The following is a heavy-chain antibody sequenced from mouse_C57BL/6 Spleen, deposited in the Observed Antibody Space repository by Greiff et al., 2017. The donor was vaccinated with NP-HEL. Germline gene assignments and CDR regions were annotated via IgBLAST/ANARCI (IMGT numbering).Heavy chain of an antibody. V-gene: IGHV3-6*01. CDR2: ISYDGSN. CDR1: GYSITSGYY. CDR3: ARAGPYYAMDY. Sequence: EVQLQESGPGLVKPSQSLSLTCSVTGYSITSGYYWNWLRQFPGNKLEWMGYISYDGSNNYNPSLKNRISITRDTSKNQFFLKLNSVTTEDTATYYCARAGPYYAMDYWGQGTSVTVSS. J-gene: IGHJ4*01. D-gene: IGHD4-1*01.